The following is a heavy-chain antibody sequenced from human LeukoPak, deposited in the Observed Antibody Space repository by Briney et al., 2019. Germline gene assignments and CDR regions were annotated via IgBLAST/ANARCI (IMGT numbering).Heavy chain of an antibody. CDR3: AKGGLAAAWFIFDY. D-gene: IGHD6-13*01. V-gene: IGHV3-48*02. J-gene: IGHJ4*02. CDR2: ISSSSSTI. Sequence: GGSLRLSCAASGFTFSSYSMNWVRQAPGKGLEWVSYISSSSSTIYYADSVKGRFTISRDNAKNSLYLQMNSLRDEDTAVYYCAKGGLAAAWFIFDYWGQGTLVTVSS. CDR1: GFTFSSYS.